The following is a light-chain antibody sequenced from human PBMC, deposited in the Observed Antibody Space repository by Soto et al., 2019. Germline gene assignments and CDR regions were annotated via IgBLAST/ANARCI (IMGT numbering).Light chain of an antibody. CDR2: EIS. CDR3: SSYTSVSILV. J-gene: IGLJ1*01. CDR1: SSDVGGYNY. Sequence: QSALTQPASVSGSPGQSITISCTGTSSDVGGYNYVSWYQQLPGKAPKLMIYEISNRPSGVSNRFSASKSGNTASLTISGLQAEDEADYYCSSYTSVSILVFGTGTKLTVL. V-gene: IGLV2-14*03.